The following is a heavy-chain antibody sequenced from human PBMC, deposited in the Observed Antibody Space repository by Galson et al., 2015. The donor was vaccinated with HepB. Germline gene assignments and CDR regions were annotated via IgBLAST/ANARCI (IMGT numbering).Heavy chain of an antibody. D-gene: IGHD6-19*01. V-gene: IGHV1-2*06. J-gene: IGHJ6*03. CDR2: ISPNNGGT. CDR1: GYTFTGYY. Sequence: SVKVSCKASGYTFTGYYIHWVRQAPGQGLEWMGRISPNNGGTNYAQKFQGRVIMTRDTSINTAYMELSRLRSDDTAMYYCAKAAVAVADTFYYLYYYMDVWGKGTTVTVSS. CDR3: AKAAVAVADTFYYLYYYMDV.